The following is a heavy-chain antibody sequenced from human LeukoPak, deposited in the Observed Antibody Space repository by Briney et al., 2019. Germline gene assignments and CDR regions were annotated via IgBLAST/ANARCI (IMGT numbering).Heavy chain of an antibody. CDR2: IYYSGST. J-gene: IGHJ4*02. D-gene: IGHD4-17*01. Sequence: PSETLSLTCTVSGGSVSSGSHYWSWIRQPPGKGLEWIGYIYYSGSTNYNPSLKSRVTISVDTSKNQFSLKLSSVTAADTAVYYCASYDYGDYRGVDYWGQGTLVTVSS. V-gene: IGHV4-61*01. CDR1: GGSVSSGSHY. CDR3: ASYDYGDYRGVDY.